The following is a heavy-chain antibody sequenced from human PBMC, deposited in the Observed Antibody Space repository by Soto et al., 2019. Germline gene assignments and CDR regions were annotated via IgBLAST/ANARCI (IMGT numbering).Heavy chain of an antibody. Sequence: ASVKVSCKASGYTFTGYYMHWARQAPGQGLEWMGWINPNSGGTNYAQKFQGWVTMTRDTSISTAYMELSRLRSDDTAVYYCARGGRAGLLLLSYYYYGMDVWGQGTTVTVSS. CDR3: ARGGRAGLLLLSYYYYGMDV. D-gene: IGHD3-22*01. CDR2: INPNSGGT. CDR1: GYTFTGYY. V-gene: IGHV1-2*04. J-gene: IGHJ6*02.